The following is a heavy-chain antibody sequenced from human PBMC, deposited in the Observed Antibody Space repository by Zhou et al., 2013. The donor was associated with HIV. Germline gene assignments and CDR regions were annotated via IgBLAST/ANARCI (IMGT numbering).Heavy chain of an antibody. Sequence: QVQLVQSGAEVKKPGSSVKVSCKASGGTFSSYAISWVRQAPGQGLEWMGRIIPILGIANYAQKFQGRVTITADKSTSTAYMELSSLRSEDTAVYYCASRYSGYDDGAFDIWGQGDNGHRLF. CDR1: GGTFSSYA. J-gene: IGHJ3*02. CDR2: IIPILGIA. V-gene: IGHV1-69*04. CDR3: ASRYSGYDDGAFDI. D-gene: IGHD5-12*01.